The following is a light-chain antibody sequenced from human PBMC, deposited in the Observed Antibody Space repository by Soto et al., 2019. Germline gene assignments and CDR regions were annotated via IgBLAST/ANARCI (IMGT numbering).Light chain of an antibody. V-gene: IGLV1-40*01. CDR1: SSNIGSNYD. J-gene: IGLJ1*01. Sequence: QSVLTQPPSVSGAPGQTVTISCAGTSSNIGSNYDVHWYQHLPGTAPKLLIFGYTNRPSGVPDRFSGSKSGTSASLAITGLQSEDEADYYCISYTSDDGRYVFGTGTKLTVL. CDR2: GYT. CDR3: ISYTSDDGRYV.